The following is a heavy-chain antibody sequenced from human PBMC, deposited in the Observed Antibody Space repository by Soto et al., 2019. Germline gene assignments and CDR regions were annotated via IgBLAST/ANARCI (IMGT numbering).Heavy chain of an antibody. CDR3: ARMVRGSNIDYYYYMDV. J-gene: IGHJ6*03. CDR2: ITPSNGDT. Sequence: QVQLVQSGAEVKKPGASVKVSCKASGYTFTSHGISWVRQAPGQGLEWMAWITPSNGDTNYAQKHLGRATVTTDTSTSTAYMELRSLRSEDTAVYFCARMVRGSNIDYYYYMDVWGKGTTVTVSS. CDR1: GYTFTSHG. V-gene: IGHV1-18*01. D-gene: IGHD3-10*01.